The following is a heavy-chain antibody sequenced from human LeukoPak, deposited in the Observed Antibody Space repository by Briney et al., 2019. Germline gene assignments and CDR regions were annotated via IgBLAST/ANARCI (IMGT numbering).Heavy chain of an antibody. Sequence: SETLSLTCTVSGVSISSYYWSWIRQPPGKGLEWIGRIYTSGSTNYNPSLKSRVTMSVDTSKNQFSLKLSSVTAADTAVYYCARSIHREYYFDYWGQGTLVTVSS. V-gene: IGHV4-4*07. J-gene: IGHJ4*02. CDR1: GVSISSYY. CDR3: ARSIHREYYFDY. D-gene: IGHD6-6*01. CDR2: IYTSGST.